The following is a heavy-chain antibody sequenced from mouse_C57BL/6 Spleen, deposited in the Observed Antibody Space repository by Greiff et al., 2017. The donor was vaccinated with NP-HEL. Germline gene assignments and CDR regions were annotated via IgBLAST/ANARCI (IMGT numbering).Heavy chain of an antibody. V-gene: IGHV1-69*01. CDR3: ARGYYGSFLFAY. D-gene: IGHD1-1*01. CDR2: IDPSDSYT. CDR1: GYTFTSYW. Sequence: VQLQQPGAELVMPGASVKLSCKASGYTFTSYWMHWVKQRPGQGLEWIGEIDPSDSYTNYNQKFKGKSTLTVDKSSSTAYMQLSSLTSEDSAVYYCARGYYGSFLFAYWGQGTLVTVSA. J-gene: IGHJ3*01.